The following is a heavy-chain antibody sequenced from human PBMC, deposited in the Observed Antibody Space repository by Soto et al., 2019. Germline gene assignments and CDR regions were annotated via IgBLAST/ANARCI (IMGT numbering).Heavy chain of an antibody. J-gene: IGHJ3*01. D-gene: IGHD2-2*01. CDR3: AHAYGGTSWPNDAFDV. CDR2: IYWDDDA. Sequence: ITLKESGPTLVKPTQTLTLTCTFSGFSLSADGVGVGWIRQPPGKALEWLALIYWDDDARYRPSLKSRLTITKDTSENQVVLTMTHMDPVDTATYYCAHAYGGTSWPNDAFDVWGQGTVVTVSS. V-gene: IGHV2-5*02. CDR1: GFSLSADGVG.